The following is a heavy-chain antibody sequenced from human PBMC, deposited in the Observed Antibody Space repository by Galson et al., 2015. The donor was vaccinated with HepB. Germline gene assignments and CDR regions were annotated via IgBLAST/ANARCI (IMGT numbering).Heavy chain of an antibody. CDR1: GFTFSSYG. J-gene: IGHJ4*02. CDR2: ISYDRTKK. Sequence: SLRLSCAASGFTFSSYGMHWVRQAPGQGLEWVAGISYDRTKKNYSDSVKGRFTISRDNSKSTLFLQMNSLSADDTAVYYCAKDERHLWSDYYFDYWGQGTLVTVSS. CDR3: AKDERHLWSDYYFDY. V-gene: IGHV3-30*18. D-gene: IGHD3-10*01.